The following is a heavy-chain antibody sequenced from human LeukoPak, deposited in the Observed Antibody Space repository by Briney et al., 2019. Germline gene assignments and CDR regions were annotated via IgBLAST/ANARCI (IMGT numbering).Heavy chain of an antibody. D-gene: IGHD3-22*01. CDR3: ARNSSGYGYFDL. J-gene: IGHJ2*01. Sequence: PSETLSLTCTVSGGSISSYYWSWIRQPPGKGLGWGGYIYYSGSTNYNPCLKGRVTISVDTSKNQFSLKLSSVTAADTAVYYCARNSSGYGYFDLWARGTLVTVSS. CDR2: IYYSGST. CDR1: GGSISSYY. V-gene: IGHV4-59*01.